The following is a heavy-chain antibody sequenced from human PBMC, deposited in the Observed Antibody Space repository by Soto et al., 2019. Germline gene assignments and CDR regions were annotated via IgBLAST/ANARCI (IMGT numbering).Heavy chain of an antibody. V-gene: IGHV1-69*06. CDR3: ATIRVRGGPLRFED. CDR2: VLPITGST. Sequence: QVQLVQSGAEVKKPGSSVKVSCKTSGGLFSVYSFNWVRQAPGQGLEWMGGVLPITGSTDYAQKFQDRLTITADRSTSTLYMELSRLTSDDTANYYCATIRVRGGPLRFEDGGQGTLISVSS. D-gene: IGHD5-12*01. CDR1: GGLFSVYS. J-gene: IGHJ4*01.